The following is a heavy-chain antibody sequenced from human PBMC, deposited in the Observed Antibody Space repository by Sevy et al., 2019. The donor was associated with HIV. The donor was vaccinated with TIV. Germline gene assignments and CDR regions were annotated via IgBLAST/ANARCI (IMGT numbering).Heavy chain of an antibody. CDR1: GFTFSDYY. J-gene: IGHJ4*02. CDR3: AREPNEGVDTAMVPPFFDY. CDR2: ISSSGSTI. D-gene: IGHD5-18*01. V-gene: IGHV3-11*01. Sequence: GGSLRLSCAASGFTFSDYYMSWIRQAPGKGLEWVSYISSSGSTIYYADSVKGRFTISRDNAKNSLYLQMNSLRAEDTAVYYCAREPNEGVDTAMVPPFFDYWGQGTLVTVSS.